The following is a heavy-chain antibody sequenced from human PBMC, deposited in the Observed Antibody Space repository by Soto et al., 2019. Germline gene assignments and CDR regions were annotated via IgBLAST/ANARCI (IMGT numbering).Heavy chain of an antibody. CDR1: GGSFSGYY. J-gene: IGHJ4*02. Sequence: QVQLQQWGAGLLKPSETLSLTCAVYGGSFSGYYWSWIRQPPGKGLEWIGEINHSGSTNYNPSLKSRVTISVDTSQQQFSLKLSSVTAADTAVYYCERGTFDYWGQGTLVTVSS. CDR3: ERGTFDY. V-gene: IGHV4-34*01. CDR2: INHSGST.